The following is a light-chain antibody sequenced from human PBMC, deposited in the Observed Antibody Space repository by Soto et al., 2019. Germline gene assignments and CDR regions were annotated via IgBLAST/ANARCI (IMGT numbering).Light chain of an antibody. CDR1: QSISTW. Sequence: DIQMTQSPSTLSASVGARVTITCRASQSISTWLAWYPQKPWKAPKLLIYEASSLDSGVPSRFSGRGSGTEFTLTISSLQPDDFATYYCQQYNSWTFGQETKVEIK. CDR3: QQYNSWT. J-gene: IGKJ1*01. V-gene: IGKV1-5*03. CDR2: EAS.